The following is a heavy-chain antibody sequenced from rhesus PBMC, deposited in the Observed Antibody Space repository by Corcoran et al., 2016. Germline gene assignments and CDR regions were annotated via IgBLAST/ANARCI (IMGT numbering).Heavy chain of an antibody. D-gene: IGHD2-15*01. CDR2: IYGSSEST. CDR1: GHSISSGYD. V-gene: IGHV4-76*01. Sequence: QVQPQESGPGVAKPSETLSLTCAVSGHSISSGYDWSWIRQPSGKGLEWIGYIYGSSESTNYNPSLKNRVTISEDTSKSQFSLKLSYVTAADTAVYYCARNTNIFDYWGQGVLVTVSS. J-gene: IGHJ4*01. CDR3: ARNTNIFDY.